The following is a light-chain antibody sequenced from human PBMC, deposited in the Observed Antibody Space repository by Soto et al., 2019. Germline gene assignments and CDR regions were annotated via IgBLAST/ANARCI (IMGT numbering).Light chain of an antibody. CDR2: LNNDGSH. CDR3: QSWSTGTRV. V-gene: IGLV4-69*01. CDR1: SGHSSSA. Sequence: QLVLTQSPSASASLGASVKLTCTLSSGHSSSAIAWYQQQPEKGPRYLMKLNNDGSHSKGAGIPDRFSGSSSGAERHLTISSLQSEDEAGYYCQSWSTGTRVFGGGAKLTVL. J-gene: IGLJ3*02.